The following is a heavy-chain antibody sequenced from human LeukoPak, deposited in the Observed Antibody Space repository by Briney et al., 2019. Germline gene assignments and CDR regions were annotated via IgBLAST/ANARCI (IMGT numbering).Heavy chain of an antibody. CDR3: ARHGVPFSSGSYFDY. V-gene: IGHV1-69*05. CDR1: GGTFSSYA. Sequence: ASVKVSCKASGGTFSSYAISWVRQAPGQGLEWMGGIIPIFGTANYAQKFQGRVTITTDESTSTAYMELSSLRSEDTAVYYCARHGVPFSSGSYFDYWGQGTLVTVSS. CDR2: IIPIFGTA. D-gene: IGHD3-22*01. J-gene: IGHJ4*02.